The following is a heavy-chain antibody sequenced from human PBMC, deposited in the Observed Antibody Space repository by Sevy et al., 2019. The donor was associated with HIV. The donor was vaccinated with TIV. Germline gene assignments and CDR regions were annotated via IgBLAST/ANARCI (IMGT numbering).Heavy chain of an antibody. CDR3: ARVRYNYGSYYFDY. CDR2: ISSGGTTM. Sequence: GGSLRLSCAASRFTFSDYYMSWIRQAPGKGLEWVSYISSGGTTMYYADSLKGRFTISRDNAKNSLYLQMNSLRAEDTAVYYCARVRYNYGSYYFDYWGLGTLVTVSS. CDR1: RFTFSDYY. V-gene: IGHV3-11*01. J-gene: IGHJ4*02. D-gene: IGHD1-1*01.